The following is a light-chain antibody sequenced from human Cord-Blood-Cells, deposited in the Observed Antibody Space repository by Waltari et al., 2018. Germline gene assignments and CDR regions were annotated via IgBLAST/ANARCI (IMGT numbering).Light chain of an antibody. V-gene: IGLV7-46*01. CDR2: DTS. CDR1: TGAVTSGHY. CDR3: LLSYSGARV. Sequence: QAVVTQEPSLTVSPVGTDTLTCGSSTGAVTSGHYPYWFQQKPGHAPRTLIYDTSNKHSWTPARFSGSLLGGKAALTLSGAQPEDEAEYYCLLSYSGARVFGGGTKLTVL. J-gene: IGLJ3*02.